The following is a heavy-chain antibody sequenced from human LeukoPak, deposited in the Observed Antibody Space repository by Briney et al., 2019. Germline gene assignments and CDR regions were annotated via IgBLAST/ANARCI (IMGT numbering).Heavy chain of an antibody. V-gene: IGHV1-46*01. Sequence: ASVKVSCKASGYTFTDHYMHWVRQAPGQGLEWMGIINPVGGGTTYQGRVTMTRDTSTSTVYMELRSLRSEDTAVYYCERDFRATFGGVMASAFDYWGQGTLVTVSP. CDR2: INPVGGGT. D-gene: IGHD3-16*01. J-gene: IGHJ4*02. CDR1: GYTFTDHY. CDR3: ERDFRATFGGVMASAFDY.